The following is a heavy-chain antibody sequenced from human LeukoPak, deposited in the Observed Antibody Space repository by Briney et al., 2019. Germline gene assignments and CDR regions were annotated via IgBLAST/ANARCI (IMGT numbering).Heavy chain of an antibody. D-gene: IGHD3-22*01. CDR2: ISSSSSYI. CDR1: GFTFSSYS. Sequence: PGGSLRLSCATSGFTFSSYSMKWVRQAPGKGLEWVSSISSSSSYIYYADSVKGRFTISRDNAKNSLYLQMNSLRAEDTAVYYCARGSGYYYDNSGVDYWGQGTLVTVSS. V-gene: IGHV3-21*01. J-gene: IGHJ4*02. CDR3: ARGSGYYYDNSGVDY.